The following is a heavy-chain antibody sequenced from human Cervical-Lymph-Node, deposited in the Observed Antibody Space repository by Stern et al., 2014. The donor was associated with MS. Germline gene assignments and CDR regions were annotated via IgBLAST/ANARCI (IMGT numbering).Heavy chain of an antibody. CDR3: ARDGGSGSFDY. D-gene: IGHD6-19*01. Sequence: QVQLGQSGAEVKKPGASVNVSCKASGYTFTSYYMHWVRHAPGQGLEWMGMINPRGGSTSFGQKFQGRVTMTRDTSTSTVYMELSSLRSEYTAVYYSARDGGSGSFDYWGQGTLVTVSS. CDR2: INPRGGST. V-gene: IGHV1-46*01. CDR1: GYTFTSYY. J-gene: IGHJ4*02.